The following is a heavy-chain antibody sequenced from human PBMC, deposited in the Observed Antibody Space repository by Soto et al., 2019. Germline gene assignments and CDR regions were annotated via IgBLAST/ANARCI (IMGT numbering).Heavy chain of an antibody. D-gene: IGHD4-17*01. Sequence: SVKVSCKASGGTFSSYAVSWVRQAPGQGLEWMGGIIPIFGTANYAQKFQGRVTITADESTSTAYMELSSLRSGDTAVYYCARGPDYGYYFDYWGQGTLVTVSS. V-gene: IGHV1-69*13. J-gene: IGHJ4*02. CDR2: IIPIFGTA. CDR3: ARGPDYGYYFDY. CDR1: GGTFSSYA.